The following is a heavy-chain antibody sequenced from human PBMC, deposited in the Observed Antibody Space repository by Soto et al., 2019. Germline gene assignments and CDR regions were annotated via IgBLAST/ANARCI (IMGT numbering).Heavy chain of an antibody. CDR3: AKATATGGGAFEI. CDR1: GFICSSYD. Sequence: GGSLRLSCAASGFICSSYDMSWVRQAPGKGLEWVSTILVGGSTHYEDSVKGRLTISRDTSKNTVYLQMNSLTAGDTAVYYCAKATATGGGAFEICGQGTMVTVSS. J-gene: IGHJ3*02. CDR2: ILVGGST. D-gene: IGHD2-8*02. V-gene: IGHV3-23*01.